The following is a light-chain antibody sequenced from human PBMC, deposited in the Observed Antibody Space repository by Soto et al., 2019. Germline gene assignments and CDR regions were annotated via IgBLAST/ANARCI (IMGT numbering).Light chain of an antibody. Sequence: EIVMTQSPATLSVSSGERATLSCRASQSVSSSLAWYQQKPGQAPRLLIYGTSTRATGIPARFSGSGSGTEFTLTISSLQSEDFAVYYCQQYYSWWTFGQGTKVDIK. J-gene: IGKJ1*01. CDR1: QSVSSS. CDR3: QQYYSWWT. CDR2: GTS. V-gene: IGKV3-15*01.